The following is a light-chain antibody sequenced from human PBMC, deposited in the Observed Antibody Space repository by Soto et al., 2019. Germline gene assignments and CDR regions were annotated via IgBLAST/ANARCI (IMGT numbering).Light chain of an antibody. CDR3: SSYAGSNHVV. CDR2: EVS. V-gene: IGLV2-8*01. J-gene: IGLJ2*01. Sequence: QSVLTQPPSASGSPGQSVTISCTRTSSDVGGYNYVSWYQQHPGKAPKLMIYEVSKRPSGVPDRFSGSKSGNTASLTVSGLQAEDEADYYCSSYAGSNHVVFGGGTKLTVL. CDR1: SSDVGGYNY.